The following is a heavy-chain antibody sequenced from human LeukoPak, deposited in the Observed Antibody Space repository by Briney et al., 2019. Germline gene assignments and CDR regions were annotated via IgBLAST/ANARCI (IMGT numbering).Heavy chain of an antibody. CDR1: GGSIRSYH. CDR3: ATDNSYGSGSYYT. J-gene: IGHJ4*02. Sequence: SETLSLTCTVSGGSIRSYHWNWIRQPPGKGLEWIGYIYYSGNTNYNPSLKSRVTISVDTSKNQFSLKLSSVTAADTAVYYCATDNSYGSGSYYTWGQGTLVTVSS. D-gene: IGHD3-10*01. CDR2: IYYSGNT. V-gene: IGHV4-59*01.